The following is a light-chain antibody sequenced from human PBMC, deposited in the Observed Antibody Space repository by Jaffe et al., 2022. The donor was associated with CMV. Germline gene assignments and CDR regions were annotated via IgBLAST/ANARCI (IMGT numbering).Light chain of an antibody. CDR1: SSDVGRYNY. CDR2: DVS. Sequence: QSALTQPRSVSGSPGQSVTISCTGTSSDVGRYNYVSWYQQHPGKAPKLMIYDVSKRPSGVPDRFSGSKSGNTASLTISGLQAEDEADYCCCSYAGSYTVVFGGGTKLTVL. V-gene: IGLV2-11*01. CDR3: CSYAGSYTVV. J-gene: IGLJ2*01.